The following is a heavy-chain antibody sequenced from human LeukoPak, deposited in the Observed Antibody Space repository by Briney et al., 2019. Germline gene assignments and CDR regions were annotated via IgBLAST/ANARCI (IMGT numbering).Heavy chain of an antibody. CDR2: IYYSGST. CDR1: GGSITSYH. Sequence: SSETLSLTCTVSGGSITSYHYSWIRQPPGKGLEWIGYIYYSGSTNYNPSLKSRVTISVDTSKNQFSLKLSSVTAADTAVYYCARGGSGTYYHYWGQGTLVTASS. V-gene: IGHV4-59*01. D-gene: IGHD1-26*01. CDR3: ARGGSGTYYHY. J-gene: IGHJ4*02.